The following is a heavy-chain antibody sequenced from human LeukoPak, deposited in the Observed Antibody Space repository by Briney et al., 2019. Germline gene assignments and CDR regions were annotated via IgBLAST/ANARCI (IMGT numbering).Heavy chain of an antibody. CDR1: GFTVSSNY. CDR3: AREAYYDFWSGYYGRGDY. CDR2: ISSSSSYI. D-gene: IGHD3-3*01. J-gene: IGHJ4*02. V-gene: IGHV3-21*01. Sequence: PGGSLRLSCAASGFTVSSNYMSWVRQAPGKGLEWVSSISSSSSYIYYADSVKGRFTISRDNAKNSLYLQMNSLRAEDTAVYYCAREAYYDFWSGYYGRGDYWGQGTLVTVSS.